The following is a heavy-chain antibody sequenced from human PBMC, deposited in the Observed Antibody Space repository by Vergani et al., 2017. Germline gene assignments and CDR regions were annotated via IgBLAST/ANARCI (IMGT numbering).Heavy chain of an antibody. J-gene: IGHJ4*02. CDR1: GGSISSSSYY. CDR3: ARGVARQLVTKYYFDC. V-gene: IGHV4-61*02. Sequence: QLQLQESGPGLVKPSETLSLTCTVSGGSISSSSYYWSWIRQPAGKGLEWIGRIYTSGSTNYNPSLKSRVTMSVDTSKNQFTLELSSVTAADAAVYYCARGVARQLVTKYYFDCWGQGTLVTVSS. D-gene: IGHD6-13*01. CDR2: IYTSGST.